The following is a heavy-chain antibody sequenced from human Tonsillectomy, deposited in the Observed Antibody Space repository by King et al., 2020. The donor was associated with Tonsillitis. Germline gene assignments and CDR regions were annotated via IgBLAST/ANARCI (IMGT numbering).Heavy chain of an antibody. CDR1: GFTFSSYA. CDR2: ISYDATNK. Sequence: VQLVESGGGVVQPGRSLRLSCAASGFTFSSYAIHWVRQAPGKGLEWVALISYDATNKYYADSVKGRFTISRDNSKNTLYLQINSLRTEDTAVYYCAASLNADYGDYASHYWGQGTLVTVSS. V-gene: IGHV3-30*01. J-gene: IGHJ4*02. CDR3: AASLNADYGDYASHY. D-gene: IGHD4-17*01.